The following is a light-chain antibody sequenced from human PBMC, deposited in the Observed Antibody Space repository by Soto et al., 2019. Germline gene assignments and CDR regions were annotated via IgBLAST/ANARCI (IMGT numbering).Light chain of an antibody. CDR2: AAS. CDR1: QSISSY. J-gene: IGKJ5*01. CDR3: QQSYSTPIT. Sequence: DIQMTQSPSSLSASVGDRVTITCRASQSISSYLNWYQQKPGKAPKLLIYAASSLQSGVPSRFSGSGSGTEFILTISSLQPEDFATYYCQQSYSTPITFGQGTRLEIK. V-gene: IGKV1-39*01.